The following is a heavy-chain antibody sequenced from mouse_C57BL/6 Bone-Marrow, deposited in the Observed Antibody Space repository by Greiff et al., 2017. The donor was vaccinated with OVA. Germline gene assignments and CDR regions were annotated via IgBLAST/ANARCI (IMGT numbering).Heavy chain of an antibody. CDR2: INPSSGYT. J-gene: IGHJ3*01. V-gene: IGHV1-4*01. Sequence: QVQLQQSGAELARPGASVKMSCKASGYTFTSYTMHWVNQRPGQGLEWIGYINPSSGYTKYNQKFKDKATLTADKSSSTAYRQLRSLTSEDSAVYYCAILLRAFAYWGQGTLVTVSA. CDR3: AILLRAFAY. CDR1: GYTFTSYT. D-gene: IGHD1-1*01.